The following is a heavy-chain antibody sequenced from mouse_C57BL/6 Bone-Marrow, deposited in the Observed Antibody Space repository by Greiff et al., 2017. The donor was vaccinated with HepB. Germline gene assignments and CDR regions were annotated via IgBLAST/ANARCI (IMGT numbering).Heavy chain of an antibody. CDR2: IDPETGGT. CDR1: GYTFTDYE. J-gene: IGHJ2*01. Sequence: QVQLQQSGAELVRPGASVTLSCKASGYTFTDYEMHWVKQTPVHGLEWIGAIDPETGGTAYNQKFKGKAILTADKSSSTAYMELRSLTSEDSAVYYCTREGAYYYGSSGGSYWGQGTTLTVSS. CDR3: TREGAYYYGSSGGSY. D-gene: IGHD1-1*01. V-gene: IGHV1-15*01.